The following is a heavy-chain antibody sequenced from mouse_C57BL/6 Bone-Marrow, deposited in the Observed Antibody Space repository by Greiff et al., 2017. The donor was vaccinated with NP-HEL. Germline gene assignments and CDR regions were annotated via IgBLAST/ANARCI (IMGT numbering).Heavy chain of an antibody. CDR1: GYTFTDYY. Sequence: VHVKQSGPVLVKPGASVKMSCKASGYTFTDYYMNWVKQSHGKSLEWIGVINPYNGGTSYNQKFKGKATLTVDKSSSTAYMELNSLTSEDSAVYYCDAWFAYWGQGTLVTVSA. J-gene: IGHJ3*01. CDR2: INPYNGGT. V-gene: IGHV1-19*01. CDR3: DAWFAY.